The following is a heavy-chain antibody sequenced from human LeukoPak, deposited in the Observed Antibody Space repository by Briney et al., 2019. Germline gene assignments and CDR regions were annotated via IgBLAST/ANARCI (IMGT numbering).Heavy chain of an antibody. CDR1: GGSISNSRYY. J-gene: IGHJ3*02. V-gene: IGHV4-39*07. D-gene: IGHD3-10*01. CDR2: IFYGGST. Sequence: SETLSLTCTVSGGSISNSRYYWGWIRQPPGKGLEWIASIFYGGSTHDNPSLKSRVTLSLDTSRNPFSLKLNSLTAADTAVYYCAKSNGSGLIDIWGQGTMVTVSS. CDR3: AKSNGSGLIDI.